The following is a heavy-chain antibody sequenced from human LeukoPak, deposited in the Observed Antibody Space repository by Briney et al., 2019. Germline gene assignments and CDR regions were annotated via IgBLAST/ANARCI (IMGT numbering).Heavy chain of an antibody. J-gene: IGHJ3*02. CDR3: ARPGGYYDSSGYYYDAFDI. Sequence: ASVKVSCKASGYTFTSYDINWVRQATGQGLEWMGWMNPNSGNTGYAQKFQGRVTMTRNTSISTAYMELSSPRSEDTAVYYCARPGGYYDSSGYYYDAFDIWGQGTMVTVSS. CDR1: GYTFTSYD. CDR2: MNPNSGNT. V-gene: IGHV1-8*01. D-gene: IGHD3-22*01.